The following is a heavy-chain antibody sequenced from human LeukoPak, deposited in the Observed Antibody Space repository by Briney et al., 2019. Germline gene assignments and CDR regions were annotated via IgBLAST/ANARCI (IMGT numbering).Heavy chain of an antibody. CDR2: IYENGGTT. Sequence: GGSLRLSCVGSGFTFRSHAMSWVRQAPEKGLEFVSGIYENGGTTYYADSMKGRFTISRDGSKNTLYLQLNSLRTEDTAIYYCVREREGSNSEHWGQGTLVTVSS. V-gene: IGHV3-23*01. J-gene: IGHJ1*01. CDR3: VREREGSNSEH. CDR1: GFTFRSHA. D-gene: IGHD1-26*01.